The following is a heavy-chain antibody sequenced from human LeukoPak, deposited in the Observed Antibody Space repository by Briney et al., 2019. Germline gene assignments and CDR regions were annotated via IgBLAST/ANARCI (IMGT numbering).Heavy chain of an antibody. D-gene: IGHD3-10*01. J-gene: IGHJ4*02. CDR1: AYTFTNYD. V-gene: IGHV1-8*01. CDR2: MNPNRGVT. Sequence: ASVKVSCKTSAYTFTNYDINWVRQASGQGLEWMGWMNPNRGVTGYAHKFQGRVSMTRDTSISTAYLELSSLRSEDSAVYYCARVAYYYGSGSYYDYWGQGTLVTVSS. CDR3: ARVAYYYGSGSYYDY.